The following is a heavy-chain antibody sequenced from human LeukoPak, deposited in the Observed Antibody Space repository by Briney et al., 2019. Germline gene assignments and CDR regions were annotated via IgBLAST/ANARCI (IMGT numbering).Heavy chain of an antibody. CDR1: GLTFSSYN. D-gene: IGHD3-10*01. V-gene: IGHV3-21*01. J-gene: IGHJ6*03. CDR3: AKDPVGGFGYYYYYMDV. Sequence: GGSVRLSCAASGLTFSSYNMNWVRQAPGKGLEWVSSISSRSSYINYAAPVKGRFTISRDNAKNSLYLQMNSLRAEDTAVYYCAKDPVGGFGYYYYYMDVWGKGTTVTVSS. CDR2: ISSRSSYI.